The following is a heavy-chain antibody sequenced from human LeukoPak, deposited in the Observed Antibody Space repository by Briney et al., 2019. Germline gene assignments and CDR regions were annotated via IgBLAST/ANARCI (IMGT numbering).Heavy chain of an antibody. V-gene: IGHV4-59*08. Sequence: PSETLSLTCTVSGGSMSNYYWSWIRQPPGKGLEWIGYIYYSGSTNYNPSLKSRVTIFVDTSKNQFSLKLSSVTAADTAVYYCARSYSNSSPGDYWGQGTLVTVSS. CDR2: IYYSGST. J-gene: IGHJ4*02. CDR1: GGSMSNYY. CDR3: ARSYSNSSPGDY. D-gene: IGHD4-11*01.